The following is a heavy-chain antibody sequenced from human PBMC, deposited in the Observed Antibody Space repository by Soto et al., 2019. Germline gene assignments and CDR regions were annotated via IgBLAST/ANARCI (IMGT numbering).Heavy chain of an antibody. D-gene: IGHD1-1*01. CDR3: SIGSQLDRDALDI. CDR1: GVSINIGGYY. Sequence: QVQLQESGPGLVKPSQTLSLTCPVSGVSINIGGYYWSWIRQQPGKGLEWIGYIYYTGSTYYTASLKSRITMSLDTAKKQFALILSSVTVADTAVYYCSIGSQLDRDALDIWGPGTMVTVSS. CDR2: IYYTGST. J-gene: IGHJ3*02. V-gene: IGHV4-31*03.